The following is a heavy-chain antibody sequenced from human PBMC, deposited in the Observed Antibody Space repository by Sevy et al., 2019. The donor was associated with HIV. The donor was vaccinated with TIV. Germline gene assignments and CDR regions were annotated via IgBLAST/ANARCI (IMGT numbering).Heavy chain of an antibody. V-gene: IGHV4-39*01. CDR1: GGSISSSSYY. D-gene: IGHD3-10*01. CDR2: IYYSAST. CDR3: ARYQSYYYGSGSYRPNDAFDI. Sequence: SETLSLTCTVSGGSISSSSYYWGWIRQPPGKGLEWIGSIYYSASTYYNPSLKSRVTISVDTSKNQFSLKLSSVTAADTAVYYCARYQSYYYGSGSYRPNDAFDIWGQGTMVTVSS. J-gene: IGHJ3*02.